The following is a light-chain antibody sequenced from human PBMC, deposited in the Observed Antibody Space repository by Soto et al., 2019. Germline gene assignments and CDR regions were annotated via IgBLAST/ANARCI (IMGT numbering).Light chain of an antibody. CDR3: QRYGLSPPFS. Sequence: EIVLTQSPDTLSVSPGERATLSCRASQSISRTLAWYQQKSGQPPRLLIYDASTRATGFPARFSGSGSGTEFSLTIARLEPEDFAVYYCQRYGLSPPFSFGPGTKVEIK. V-gene: IGKV3D-15*01. CDR1: QSISRT. CDR2: DAS. J-gene: IGKJ3*01.